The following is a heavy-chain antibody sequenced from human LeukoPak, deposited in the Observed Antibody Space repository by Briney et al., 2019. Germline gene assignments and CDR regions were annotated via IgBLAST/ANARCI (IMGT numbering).Heavy chain of an antibody. CDR2: INPNSGGT. V-gene: IGHV1-2*02. CDR1: GYTFTGYY. J-gene: IGHJ3*02. Sequence: ASVKVSCKASGYTFTGYYMHWVRQAPGQGLGWMGWINPNSGGTNYAQKFQGRVTMTRDTSISTAYMELSRLRSDDTAVYYCARDYDILTGYGAFDIWGQGTMVTVSS. CDR3: ARDYDILTGYGAFDI. D-gene: IGHD3-9*01.